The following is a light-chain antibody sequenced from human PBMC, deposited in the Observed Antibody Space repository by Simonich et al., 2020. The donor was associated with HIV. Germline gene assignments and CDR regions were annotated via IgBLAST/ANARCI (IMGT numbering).Light chain of an antibody. J-gene: IGKJ3*01. Sequence: EIVLTQSPATLSLSPWERATLFCRASQSVRSQFAWYQQKPGQAHRLLIYDASNRATGIPARLSGSGSGTDFTLTVSSLEPEDFAVYYCQQRNNWPLFTFGPGTKVDIK. CDR1: QSVRSQ. CDR3: QQRNNWPLFT. V-gene: IGKV3-11*01. CDR2: DAS.